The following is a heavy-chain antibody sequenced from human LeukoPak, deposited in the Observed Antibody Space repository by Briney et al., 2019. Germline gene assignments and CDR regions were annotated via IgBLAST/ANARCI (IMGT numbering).Heavy chain of an antibody. CDR3: ARDAQPGVDY. J-gene: IGHJ4*02. D-gene: IGHD5-18*01. V-gene: IGHV3-23*01. Sequence: GGSLRLSCAASGFTFSSYAMSWVRQAPGKGLEWVSAISGSGGSTYYADSVKGRFTISRDNAKNSLYLQMNSLRAEDTAVYYCARDAQPGVDYWGQGTLFTVSS. CDR2: ISGSGGST. CDR1: GFTFSSYA.